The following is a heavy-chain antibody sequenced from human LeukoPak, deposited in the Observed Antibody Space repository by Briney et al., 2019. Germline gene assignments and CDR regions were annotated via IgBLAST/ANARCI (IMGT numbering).Heavy chain of an antibody. J-gene: IGHJ4*02. V-gene: IGHV1-69*04. Sequence: GASVKVSCKASGGTFSSYAISWVRQAPGQGLEWMGRIIPILGIANYAQKFQGRVTITADKSTSTAYMELSSLRSEDTAVYYCAAQRGYYDILTGYYSGYWGQGTLVTVSS. CDR2: IIPILGIA. CDR3: AAQRGYYDILTGYYSGY. D-gene: IGHD3-9*01. CDR1: GGTFSSYA.